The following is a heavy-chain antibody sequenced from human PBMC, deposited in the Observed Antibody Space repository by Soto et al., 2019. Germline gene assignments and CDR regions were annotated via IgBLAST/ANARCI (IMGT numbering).Heavy chain of an antibody. CDR2: IDPSDSYT. CDR3: ARQYVTIFGVVTTDY. V-gene: IGHV5-10-1*01. D-gene: IGHD3-3*01. CDR1: GYSFTSYW. Sequence: GESLKISCKGSGYSFTSYWISWVRQMPGKGLEWMGRIDPSDSYTNYSPSFQGHVTISADKSISTAYLQWSSLKASDTAMYCCARQYVTIFGVVTTDYWGQGTLVTVSS. J-gene: IGHJ4*02.